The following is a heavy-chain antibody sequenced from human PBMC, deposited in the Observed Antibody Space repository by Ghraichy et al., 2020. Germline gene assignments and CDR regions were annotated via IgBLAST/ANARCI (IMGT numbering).Heavy chain of an antibody. CDR2: IYHSGST. D-gene: IGHD3-22*01. J-gene: IGHJ4*02. V-gene: IGHV4-59*01. CDR3: AGDTRSYDRSGYGYFDF. Sequence: IYHSGSTNYNPSLKSRVSISVATSKNQYFLKLNSVTAADTAVYYCAGDTRSYDRSGYGYFDFWGQGARVSVSS.